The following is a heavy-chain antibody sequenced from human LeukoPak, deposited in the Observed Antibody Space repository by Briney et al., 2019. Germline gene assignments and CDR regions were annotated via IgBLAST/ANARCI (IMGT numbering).Heavy chain of an antibody. CDR3: ARGSSGYYYADFDY. CDR1: GYTITSYG. CDR2: ISAYNGNT. D-gene: IGHD3-22*01. Sequence: ASVKVSCKASGYTITSYGISWVRQAPGQGLEWMGWISAYNGNTNYAQKLQGRVTMTTDTSTSTAYMELRSLRSDDTAVYYCARGSSGYYYADFDYWGQGTLVTVSS. J-gene: IGHJ4*02. V-gene: IGHV1-18*01.